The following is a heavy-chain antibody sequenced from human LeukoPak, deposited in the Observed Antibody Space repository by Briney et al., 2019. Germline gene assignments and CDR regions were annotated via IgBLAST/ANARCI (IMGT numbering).Heavy chain of an antibody. J-gene: IGHJ3*02. CDR1: GYTFTSYY. CDR3: ARYGFSTVWQGGWHAFDI. CDR2: INPTTGDT. Sequence: ASVKVSCKASGYTFTSYYMHWVRQAPGQGLEWMGIINPTTGDTTYAQKFQGRLTMTRDMSASTVYMELSSLTSEDTAVFYCARYGFSTVWQGGWHAFDIWGQGTVVTVSS. D-gene: IGHD6-13*01. V-gene: IGHV1-46*01.